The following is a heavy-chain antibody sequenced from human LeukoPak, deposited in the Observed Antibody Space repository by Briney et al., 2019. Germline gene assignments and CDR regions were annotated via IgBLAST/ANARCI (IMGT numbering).Heavy chain of an antibody. CDR3: AFPWGSSGYVDY. J-gene: IGHJ4*02. CDR1: GGSISSNSYY. V-gene: IGHV4-39*01. Sequence: SETLSLTCAVSGGSISSNSYYWGWIRQPPGKGLEWIGSIYYSGSTYYNPSLKSRVTISVDTSKNQFSLKLSSVTAADTAVYYCAFPWGSSGYVDYWGQGTLVTASS. CDR2: IYYSGST. D-gene: IGHD6-19*01.